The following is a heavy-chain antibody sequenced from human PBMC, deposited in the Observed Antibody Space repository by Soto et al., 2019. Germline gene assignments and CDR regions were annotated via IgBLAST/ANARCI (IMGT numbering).Heavy chain of an antibody. D-gene: IGHD5-12*01. CDR3: ARDRLRCLY. Sequence: PRVSCAASGVTFVSYGMSWVRQAPGKGLERVANIKQDGSEKYYVDSVKGRFTISRDNAKNSLYLQMNSLRAEDTAVYYCARDRLRCLYWGQGTLVTVSS. J-gene: IGHJ4*02. CDR2: IKQDGSEK. V-gene: IGHV3-7*03. CDR1: GVTFVSYG.